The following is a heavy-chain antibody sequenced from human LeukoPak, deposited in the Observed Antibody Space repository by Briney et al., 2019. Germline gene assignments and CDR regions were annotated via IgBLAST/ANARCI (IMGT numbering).Heavy chain of an antibody. CDR3: AREGGYLLMRAFDI. CDR2: INPSGGST. CDR1: GYTFTSYY. D-gene: IGHD3-22*01. V-gene: IGHV1-46*01. J-gene: IGHJ3*02. Sequence: ASVKVSCKASGYTFTSYYMHWVRQAPGQGLEWMGIINPSGGSTSYAQKFQGRVTMTRDMSTSTAYMELRSLRSDDTAVYYCAREGGYLLMRAFDIWGQGTMVTVSS.